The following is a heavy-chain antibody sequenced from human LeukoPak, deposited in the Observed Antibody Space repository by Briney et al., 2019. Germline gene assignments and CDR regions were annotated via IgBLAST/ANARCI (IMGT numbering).Heavy chain of an antibody. CDR1: GGPISSYY. J-gene: IGHJ6*03. Sequence: SETLSLTCTVSGGPISSYYWRWIRQPPGKGLEWIGYIYYSGSTNYTASLKSRVTISGDTSKNQFSLQLSSVSAADTAVYYCARALYSFFYYVGVWGKGTAVTIS. V-gene: IGHV4-59*01. CDR3: ARALYSFFYYVGV. CDR2: IYYSGST.